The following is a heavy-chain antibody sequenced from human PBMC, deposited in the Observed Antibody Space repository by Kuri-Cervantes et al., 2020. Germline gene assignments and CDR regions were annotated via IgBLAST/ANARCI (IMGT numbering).Heavy chain of an antibody. CDR1: GFTLSSYW. CDR2: SNSDGSRI. J-gene: IGHJ4*02. Sequence: GGSLRLSCAASGFTLSSYWMHWVRQAPGKGLVWVSRSNSDGSRISFADSVKGRFTISRDNAKNSLYLQMNSLRAEDTAVYYCARDRSSWYRFDYWGQGTLVTVSS. V-gene: IGHV3-74*01. D-gene: IGHD6-13*01. CDR3: ARDRSSWYRFDY.